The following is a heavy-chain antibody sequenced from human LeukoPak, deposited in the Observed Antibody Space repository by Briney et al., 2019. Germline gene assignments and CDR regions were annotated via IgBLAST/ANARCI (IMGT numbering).Heavy chain of an antibody. CDR2: IDTDGSSA. Sequence: VGSLRLSCAASGFTFSNYWMHWVRQAPGKGLVWVSRIDTDGSSATYADSVKGRFTISRDNARNALYLQMNSLRAEDTAVYYCARGSASGASNYYYYMDVWGKGTTVTVSS. D-gene: IGHD2/OR15-2a*01. CDR1: GFTFSNYW. V-gene: IGHV3-74*01. J-gene: IGHJ6*03. CDR3: ARGSASGASNYYYYMDV.